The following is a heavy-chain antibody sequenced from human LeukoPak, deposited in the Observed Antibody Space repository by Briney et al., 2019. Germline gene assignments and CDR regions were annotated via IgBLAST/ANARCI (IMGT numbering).Heavy chain of an antibody. V-gene: IGHV3-23*01. CDR2: ISGSGGST. J-gene: IGHJ4*02. CDR1: GFTFSSYA. Sequence: QTGGSLRLSCAAAGFTFSSYAMSWVRRAPGKGLEWVSAISGSGGSTYYADSVKGRFTISRDNSKNTLYLQMNSLRAEDTAVYYCARGPRYYDILTGRLVLVEASGPFDYWGQGTLVTVSS. CDR3: ARGPRYYDILTGRLVLVEASGPFDY. D-gene: IGHD3-9*01.